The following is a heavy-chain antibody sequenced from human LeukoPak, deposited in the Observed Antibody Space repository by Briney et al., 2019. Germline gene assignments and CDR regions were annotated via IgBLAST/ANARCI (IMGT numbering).Heavy chain of an antibody. CDR1: GFTFSDYY. V-gene: IGHV3-11*06. D-gene: IGHD6-6*01. CDR3: ARGPNSNWSGLDF. J-gene: IGHJ4*02. Sequence: GGSLRLSCVASGFTFSDYYMSWIRQAPGKGLEWVSYISSRSSYTNYADSVKGRFSISRDNAKSSLYLQLNSLRAEDTAVYYCARGPNSNWSGLDFWGQGTLLTVSS. CDR2: ISSRSSYT.